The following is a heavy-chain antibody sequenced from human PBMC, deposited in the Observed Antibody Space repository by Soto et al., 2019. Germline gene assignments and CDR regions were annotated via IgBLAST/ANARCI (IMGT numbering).Heavy chain of an antibody. CDR2: IWYDGSNK. CDR3: ARDRFDILTGQNYYYYYMDV. CDR1: GFTFSSYG. D-gene: IGHD3-9*01. J-gene: IGHJ6*03. Sequence: GGSLRLSCAASGFTFSSYGMHWVRQAPGKGLEWVAVIWYDGSNKYYADSVKGRFTISRDNSKNTLYLQMNSLRAEDTAVYYCARDRFDILTGQNYYYYYMDVWGKGTTVTVSS. V-gene: IGHV3-33*01.